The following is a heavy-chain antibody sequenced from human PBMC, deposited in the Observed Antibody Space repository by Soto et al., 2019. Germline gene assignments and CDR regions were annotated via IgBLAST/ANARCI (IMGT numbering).Heavy chain of an antibody. CDR2: ISGSGGST. J-gene: IGHJ4*02. V-gene: IGHV3-23*01. Sequence: PGGSLRLSCAASGFTFSSYAMSWVRQAPGKGLEWVSAISGSGGSTYYADSVKGRFTISRDNSKNTLYLQMNSLRAEDTAVYYCAREGHCSSTSCEATSFDYWGQGTLVTVSS. D-gene: IGHD2-2*01. CDR1: GFTFSSYA. CDR3: AREGHCSSTSCEATSFDY.